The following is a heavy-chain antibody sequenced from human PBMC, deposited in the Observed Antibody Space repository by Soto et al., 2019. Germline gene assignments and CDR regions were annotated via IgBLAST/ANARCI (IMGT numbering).Heavy chain of an antibody. V-gene: IGHV3-30*03. CDR2: ISYDGSNK. Sequence: QVQLVESGGGVVQPGRSLRLSCAASGFTFSSYGMHWVRQAPGKGLEWVAVISYDGSNKYYADSVKGRFTISRDNSKNTLYLQMNSLRAEDTAVYYCATVRKDSSGWYYRYYYYGMDVWGQGTTVTVSS. CDR1: GFTFSSYG. CDR3: ATVRKDSSGWYYRYYYYGMDV. D-gene: IGHD6-19*01. J-gene: IGHJ6*02.